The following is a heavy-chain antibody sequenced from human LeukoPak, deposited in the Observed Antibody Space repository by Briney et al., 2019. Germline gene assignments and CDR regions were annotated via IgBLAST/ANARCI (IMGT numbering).Heavy chain of an antibody. D-gene: IGHD3-10*01. CDR2: IIPIFGTA. J-gene: IGHJ6*03. CDR1: GRTFSSYA. CDR3: ARGPPGAMVRGVDYYYYYMDV. V-gene: IGHV1-69*05. Sequence: GASVKVSCKASGRTFSSYAISWVRQAPGQGLEWMGGIIPIFGTANYAQKFQGRVTITTDESTSTAYMELSSLRSEDTAVYYCARGPPGAMVRGVDYYYYYMDVWGKGTTATVSS.